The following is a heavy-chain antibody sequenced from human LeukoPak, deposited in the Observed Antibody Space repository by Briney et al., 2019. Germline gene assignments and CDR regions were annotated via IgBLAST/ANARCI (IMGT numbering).Heavy chain of an antibody. V-gene: IGHV3-9*01. CDR3: AKDSSGYLDY. CDR1: GFTFDDYA. D-gene: IGHD3-22*01. Sequence: GGSLRLSCAASGFTFDDYAMHWVRQAPGKGLEWVSGISWNSGSIGYADSVKGRFTISRDNAKNSLYLRMNSLRAEDTALYYCAKDSSGYLDYWGQGTLVTVSS. J-gene: IGHJ4*02. CDR2: ISWNSGSI.